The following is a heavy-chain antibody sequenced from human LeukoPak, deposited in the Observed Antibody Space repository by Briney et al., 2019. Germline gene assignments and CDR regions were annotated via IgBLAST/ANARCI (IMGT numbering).Heavy chain of an antibody. J-gene: IGHJ6*04. CDR1: GYTFTGYY. V-gene: IGHV1-2*06. Sequence: ASVKVSCKASGYTFTGYYMHWVRQAPGQGLEWMGRINPNSGGTNYAQKFQGRVTMTRDTSISTAYMELSRLRSDDTAVYYCAGPPKYGSGSYDVWGKGTTVTVSS. D-gene: IGHD3-10*01. CDR3: AGPPKYGSGSYDV. CDR2: INPNSGGT.